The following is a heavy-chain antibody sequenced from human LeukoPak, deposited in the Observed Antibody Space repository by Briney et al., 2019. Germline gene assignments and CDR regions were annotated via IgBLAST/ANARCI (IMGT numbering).Heavy chain of an antibody. CDR3: AKERDGDYVRYTHY. V-gene: IGHV3-23*01. Sequence: PGGSLRLSCAASGFTVSSNYMSWVRQAPGKGLEWVSSISASGGGTYYADSVKGRFTISRDNSKNTLYLQLSSLRADDTAVYHCAKERDGDYVRYTHYWGQGTLVTVSS. CDR2: ISASGGGT. J-gene: IGHJ4*02. CDR1: GFTVSSNY. D-gene: IGHD4-17*01.